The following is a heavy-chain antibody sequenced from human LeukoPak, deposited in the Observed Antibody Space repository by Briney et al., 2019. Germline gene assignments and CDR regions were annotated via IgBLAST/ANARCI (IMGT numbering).Heavy chain of an antibody. J-gene: IGHJ4*02. Sequence: GGSLRLSCAASGFTVSSNYMSWVRQAPGKGLEWVANTKPDGSAEYYADSVRGRFTASRDNANNLLFLQMNRLRAEDTAVYYCARDYYDSSGYVYWGQGTLVTVSS. CDR1: GFTVSSNY. CDR2: TKPDGSAE. D-gene: IGHD3-22*01. V-gene: IGHV3-7*01. CDR3: ARDYYDSSGYVY.